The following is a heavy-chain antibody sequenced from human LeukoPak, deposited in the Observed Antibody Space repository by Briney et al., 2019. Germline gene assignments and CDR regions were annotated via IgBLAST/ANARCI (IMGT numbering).Heavy chain of an antibody. CDR1: GFTFSSYS. CDR3: ARARSVVVAASAH. V-gene: IGHV3-21*01. CDR2: ISSSSSYI. Sequence: GGSLRLSCAASGFTFSSYSMNWVRQAPGKGLEWVSSISSSSSYIYYADSVKGRFTISRDNAKNSLYLQMNSLRAEDTAVYYCARARSVVVAASAHWGQGTLVTVSS. J-gene: IGHJ4*02. D-gene: IGHD2-15*01.